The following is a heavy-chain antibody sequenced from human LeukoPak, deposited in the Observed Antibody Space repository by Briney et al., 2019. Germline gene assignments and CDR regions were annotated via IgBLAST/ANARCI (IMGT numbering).Heavy chain of an antibody. V-gene: IGHV4-34*01. Sequence: PSETLSLTCAVSGGSFSGYNWCWIRQPPGTGLEGLGEINHRGNTIYNTYLKGRVTISVDTSNNQFSLKLSAVTAADTAVYYCVREWGMVRGVMGHKRIDYWSQGTLVTVSS. J-gene: IGHJ4*02. CDR2: INHRGNT. D-gene: IGHD3-10*01. CDR1: GGSFSGYN. CDR3: VREWGMVRGVMGHKRIDY.